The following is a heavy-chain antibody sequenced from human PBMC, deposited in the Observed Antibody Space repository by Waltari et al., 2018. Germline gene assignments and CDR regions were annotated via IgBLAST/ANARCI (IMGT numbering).Heavy chain of an antibody. D-gene: IGHD1-26*01. J-gene: IGHJ3*02. CDR3: ARGGATTFDI. CDR2: IAGGGTAI. V-gene: IGHV3-11*04. Sequence: QVQLVESGGGLVKPGGSLRLSCAASGFTFSDYYMSWIRQAPGKGLEWVSSIAGGGTAIGYADSVRGRFTVSRDNAKNSLYLQVNSLRAEDTAVYYCARGGATTFDIWGQGTMVTVSS. CDR1: GFTFSDYY.